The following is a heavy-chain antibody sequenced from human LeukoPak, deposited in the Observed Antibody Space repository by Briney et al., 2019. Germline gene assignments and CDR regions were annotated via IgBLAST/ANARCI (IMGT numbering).Heavy chain of an antibody. Sequence: GGSLRLSCAASGFTFDDYAMHWVRQAPGKGLEWVSGISWNSGKIGYADSVKGRFTISRDNAKNSLYLQMSSLKTEDTALYFCAKAPTSAVAGDAEYLQHWGQGTLVTVPS. CDR2: ISWNSGKI. CDR3: AKAPTSAVAGDAEYLQH. D-gene: IGHD6-19*01. J-gene: IGHJ1*01. CDR1: GFTFDDYA. V-gene: IGHV3-9*01.